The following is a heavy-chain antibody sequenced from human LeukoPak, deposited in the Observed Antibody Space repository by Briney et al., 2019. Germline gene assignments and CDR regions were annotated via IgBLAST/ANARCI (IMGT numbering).Heavy chain of an antibody. CDR2: IIPIFGTA. D-gene: IGHD5-18*01. CDR1: GGTFSSYA. Sequence: GASVKVSCKASGGTFSSYAISWVRQAPGQGLEWMGGIIPIFGTANYAQKFQGRVTTTADESTSTAYMELSSLRSEDTAVYYCARDTAMANNWFDPWGQGTLVTVSS. J-gene: IGHJ5*02. CDR3: ARDTAMANNWFDP. V-gene: IGHV1-69*13.